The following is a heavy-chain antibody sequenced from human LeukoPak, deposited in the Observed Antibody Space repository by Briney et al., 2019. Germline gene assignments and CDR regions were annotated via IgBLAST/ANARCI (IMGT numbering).Heavy chain of an antibody. CDR3: ARRRRYSRGWYES. CDR2: IYTSGST. V-gene: IGHV4-61*02. D-gene: IGHD6-13*01. J-gene: IGHJ5*01. CDR1: GVSISSGSYY. Sequence: PSETLSLTCTVSGVSISSGSYYWSWIRPPAGKGLEWIVRIYTSGSTNYNPSLKSRVTISVDTSKIQFSLKLSSVTAADTAVYYCARRRRYSRGWYESWGQGTLVTVSS.